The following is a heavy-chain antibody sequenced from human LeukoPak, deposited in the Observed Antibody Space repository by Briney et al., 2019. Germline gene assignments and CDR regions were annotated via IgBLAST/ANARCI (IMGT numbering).Heavy chain of an antibody. CDR2: IYYSGST. Sequence: PSETLSLTCTVSGGSISSSSYYWGWIRQPPGKGLEWIGSIYYSGSTYYNPSLKSRVTISVDTSKNQFSLKLSSVTAADTAVYYCARVYDYIWGSYRYAAHFDYWGQGTLVTVSS. D-gene: IGHD3-16*02. CDR3: ARVYDYIWGSYRYAAHFDY. V-gene: IGHV4-39*07. CDR1: GGSISSSSYY. J-gene: IGHJ4*02.